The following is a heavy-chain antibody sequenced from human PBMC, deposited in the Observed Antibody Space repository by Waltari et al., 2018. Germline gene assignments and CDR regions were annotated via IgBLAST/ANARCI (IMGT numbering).Heavy chain of an antibody. CDR2: INPNSGGT. V-gene: IGHV1-2*02. CDR3: ARPRYCSGGSCFRGAKYYFDY. Sequence: QVQLVQSGAEVKKPGASVKVSCKASGYTFTGYYMHWVRQAPGQGLEWMGWINPNSGGTNYAQKFQGRVTMTRDTSISTAYMELSRLRSDDTAVYYCARPRYCSGGSCFRGAKYYFDYWGQGTLVTVSS. D-gene: IGHD2-15*01. CDR1: GYTFTGYY. J-gene: IGHJ4*02.